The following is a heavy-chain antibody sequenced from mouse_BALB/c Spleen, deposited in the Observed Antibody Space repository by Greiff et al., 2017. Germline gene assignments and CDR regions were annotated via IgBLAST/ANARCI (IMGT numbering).Heavy chain of an antibody. J-gene: IGHJ4*01. D-gene: IGHD1-1*01. CDR2: ISSGGSYT. V-gene: IGHV5-6*02. CDR1: GFTFSSYG. CDR3: ANYYGSFYAMDY. Sequence: DVKLVESGGDLVKPGGSLKLSCAASGFTFSSYGMSWVRQTPDKRLEWVATISSGGSYTYYPDSVKGRFTISRDNAKNTLYLQMSSLKSEDTAMYYCANYYGSFYAMDYWGQGTSVTVSS.